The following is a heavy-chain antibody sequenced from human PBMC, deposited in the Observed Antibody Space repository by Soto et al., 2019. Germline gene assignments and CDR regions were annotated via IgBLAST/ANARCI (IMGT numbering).Heavy chain of an antibody. CDR1: GFTVSSNY. CDR2: IYSCGST. D-gene: IGHD6-13*01. J-gene: IGHJ4*02. CDR3: AREFIADKSHFDY. V-gene: IGHV3-66*03. Sequence: GGSLRLSCAASGFTVSSNYMSWVRQAPGKGLEWVSVIYSCGSTYYADSVKGRFTISRDNSKNTLYLQMNSLRAEDTAVYYCAREFIADKSHFDYWGQGTLVTVSS.